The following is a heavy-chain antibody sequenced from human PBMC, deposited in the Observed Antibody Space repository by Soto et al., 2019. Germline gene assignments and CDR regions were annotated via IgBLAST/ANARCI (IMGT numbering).Heavy chain of an antibody. V-gene: IGHV1-69*01. D-gene: IGHD3-3*01. CDR2: IIPIFGTA. CDR1: GGTFSSYA. CDR3: ARVLRVSQRSGYSNDYRYYFDY. Sequence: QVQLVQSGAEVKKPGSSVKVSCKASGGTFSSYAISWVRQAPGQGLEWMGGIIPIFGTANYAQKFQGRVTITADESTSTAYMEMSSLRCEDTAVYYCARVLRVSQRSGYSNDYRYYFDYWGQGTLVTVSS. J-gene: IGHJ4*02.